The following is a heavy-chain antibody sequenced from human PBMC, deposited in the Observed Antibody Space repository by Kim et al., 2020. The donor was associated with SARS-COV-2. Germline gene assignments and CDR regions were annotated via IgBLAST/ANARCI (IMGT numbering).Heavy chain of an antibody. Sequence: SQTLSLTCAISGDSVSINTITWNWIRQSPSRGLEWLGRTYYRSKWNNDYAVSVKSRITINPDTSKNQFSLQLNSVNPEDTAIYYCTRESRASSSSHGMDVWGLGTTVTVSS. CDR1: GDSVSINTIT. J-gene: IGHJ6*02. CDR3: TRESRASSSSHGMDV. V-gene: IGHV6-1*01. CDR2: TYYRSKWNN. D-gene: IGHD2-2*01.